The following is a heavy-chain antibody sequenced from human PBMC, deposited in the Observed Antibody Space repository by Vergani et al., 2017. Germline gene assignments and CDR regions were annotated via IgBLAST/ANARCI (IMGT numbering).Heavy chain of an antibody. D-gene: IGHD6-13*01. CDR3: ARGSRAEGGSGPDK. CDR1: GGSVRTSIGYY. CDR2: IFSSGTT. V-gene: IGHV4-61*02. Sequence: QLQLQESGPGLVKPSQTLSLSCTVPGGSVRTSIGYYWTWLRQPAGKTLEWIGEIFSSGTTNYNPSFKNRVTMSVDTSKNQFSLKLNSVTAADTDVYYCARGSRAEGGSGPDKWGQGTLVTVSS. J-gene: IGHJ4*02.